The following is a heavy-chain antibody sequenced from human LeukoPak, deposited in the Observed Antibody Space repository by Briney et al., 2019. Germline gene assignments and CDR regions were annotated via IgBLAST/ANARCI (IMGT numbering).Heavy chain of an antibody. D-gene: IGHD6-19*01. V-gene: IGHV4-59*11. CDR3: ARGTGEQWLTWFDP. CDR1: GGSLSSHY. Sequence: SETLSLTCTVSGGSLSSHYWSWIRQPPGKGLEWIGYIYYSGSTNYNPSLKSRVTISVDTSKNQFSLKLSSVTAADTAVYYCARGTGEQWLTWFDPWGQGTLVTVSS. J-gene: IGHJ5*02. CDR2: IYYSGST.